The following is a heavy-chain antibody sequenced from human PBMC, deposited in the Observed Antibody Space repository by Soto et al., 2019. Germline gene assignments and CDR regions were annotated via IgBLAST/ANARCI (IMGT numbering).Heavy chain of an antibody. CDR1: GGSFSGYY. CDR3: ARGARDIVVVPAAPGWFDP. CDR2: INHSGST. J-gene: IGHJ5*02. D-gene: IGHD2-2*01. V-gene: IGHV4-34*01. Sequence: EPLSLTCAVYGGSFSGYYWSWIRQPPGKGLEWIGEINHSGSTNYNPSLKSRVTISVDTSKNQFSLKLSSVTAADTAVYYCARGARDIVVVPAAPGWFDPWGQGTLVTVSS.